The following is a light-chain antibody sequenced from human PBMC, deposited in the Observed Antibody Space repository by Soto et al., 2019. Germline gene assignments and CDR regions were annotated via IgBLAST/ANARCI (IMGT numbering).Light chain of an antibody. Sequence: EIPLTQSPSTLSRSRGERGTLSCRASQTVSNSYLAWYQQKPGQAPRLLIYGASNRATGIPDRFSGSGSGTEFTLTISSLQSEDSAVYYCQQYDNWPKTFGQGTKVDIK. V-gene: IGKV3D-15*01. CDR3: QQYDNWPKT. J-gene: IGKJ1*01. CDR1: QTVSNSY. CDR2: GAS.